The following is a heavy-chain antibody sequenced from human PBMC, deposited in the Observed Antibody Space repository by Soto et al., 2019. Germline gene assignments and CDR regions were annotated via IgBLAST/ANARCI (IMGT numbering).Heavy chain of an antibody. J-gene: IGHJ4*02. CDR2: IDPGDSSA. D-gene: IGHD2-2*01. Sequence: ESLKVSCNGAGDTFLSFWIVWVRKVPGKGLEWVGRIDPGDSSATYSPTFQGHVTISADRSTRSAYLQWRSLRASDTAIYFCARRYCSRADCYSDSWGQGSLVTVSS. CDR1: GDTFLSFW. CDR3: ARRYCSRADCYSDS. V-gene: IGHV5-10-1*01.